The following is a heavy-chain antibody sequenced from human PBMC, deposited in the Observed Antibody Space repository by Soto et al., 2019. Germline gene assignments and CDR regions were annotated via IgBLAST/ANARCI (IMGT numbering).Heavy chain of an antibody. V-gene: IGHV3-30*04. CDR3: ARMFGFSYGPANRGMDV. Sequence: QVQLVESGGGVAQRGRSLRLFCAASGFTLSSYSLHWVRQSPGKGLEWVAAISSDGTEKHYADSVKGRFTISRDNSKNTLSLQLNSLRTEDTAVYYCARMFGFSYGPANRGMDVWGQGTTVTVSS. J-gene: IGHJ6*02. CDR1: GFTLSSYS. D-gene: IGHD5-18*01. CDR2: ISSDGTEK.